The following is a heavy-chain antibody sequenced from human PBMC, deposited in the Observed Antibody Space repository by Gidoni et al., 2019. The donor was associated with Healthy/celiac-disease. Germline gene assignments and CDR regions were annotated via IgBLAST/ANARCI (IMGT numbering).Heavy chain of an antibody. CDR2: ISSSSSYI. D-gene: IGHD2-2*01. CDR3: TRVLEYCSSTSCYPEPIDY. Sequence: EVQLVESGGGLVKPGGSLRLSCAASGFTFRSYSMNWVRQAPGKGLEWVSSISSSSSYIYYADSVKGRFTISRDNAKNSLYLQMNSLRAEDTAVYYCTRVLEYCSSTSCYPEPIDYWGQGTLVTVSS. J-gene: IGHJ4*02. V-gene: IGHV3-21*01. CDR1: GFTFRSYS.